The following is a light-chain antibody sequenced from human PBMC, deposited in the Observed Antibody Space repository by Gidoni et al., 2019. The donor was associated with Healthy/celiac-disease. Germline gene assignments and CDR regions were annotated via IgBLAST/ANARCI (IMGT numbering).Light chain of an antibody. V-gene: IGKV3-15*01. Sequence: EIVMSQSPATLSVSPGERATLSCRASQSVSSNFTWYQQHAGEAPRLLIYGASTRATASPARFIGSGSGTEFTLPIISLQSEDFAVYYCQQYNNWPPYTFGQGTKLEIK. CDR2: GAS. CDR1: QSVSSN. J-gene: IGKJ2*01. CDR3: QQYNNWPPYT.